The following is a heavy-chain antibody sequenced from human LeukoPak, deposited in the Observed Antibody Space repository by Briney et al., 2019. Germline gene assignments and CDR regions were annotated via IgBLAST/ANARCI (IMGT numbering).Heavy chain of an antibody. J-gene: IGHJ4*02. CDR1: GGSISRSSYE. CDR2: IYYSGST. V-gene: IGHV4-39*07. CDR3: ARDRPGAAGFDY. D-gene: IGHD1-26*01. Sequence: PSETLSLTCTVSGGSISRSSYEWGWIRQPPGKGLEWIGSIYYSGSTYYNPSLKSRVTISVDTSKNQFSLKLSSVTAADTAVYYCARDRPGAAGFDYWGQGTLVTVSS.